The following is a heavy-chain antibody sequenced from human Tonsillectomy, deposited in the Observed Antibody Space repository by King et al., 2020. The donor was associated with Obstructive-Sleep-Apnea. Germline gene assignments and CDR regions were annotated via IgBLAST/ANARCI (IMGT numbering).Heavy chain of an antibody. V-gene: IGHV4-4*02. J-gene: IGHJ4*02. CDR1: CGSISSTNC. CDR3: ASGNSTSPGY. Sequence: QLQESGPGLVKPSGTLSLTCAVSCGSISSTNCWSWVRQPPGKGLEGIGEIYHSGSTNYNPSLKNRVTISIDKSENQFSLELTSMTAADTAVYYCASGNSTSPGYWGQGTLVTVSS. CDR2: IYHSGST. D-gene: IGHD2/OR15-2a*01.